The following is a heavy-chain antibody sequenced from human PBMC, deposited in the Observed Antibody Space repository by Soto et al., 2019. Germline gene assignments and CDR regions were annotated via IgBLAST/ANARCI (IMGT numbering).Heavy chain of an antibody. CDR1: CYPFSRYG. Sequence: GASVKVSRQAFCYPFSRYGISWVRQAPGPGVEWIGWISAYSGNTNYDPKLQGRVTMTTDTSTSTAYMELRSVRADDTAVYYCARDGSGEGVDAFDIWGQGTRVTVSS. V-gene: IGHV1-18*01. J-gene: IGHJ3*02. CDR3: ARDGSGEGVDAFDI. CDR2: ISAYSGNT. D-gene: IGHD3-10*01.